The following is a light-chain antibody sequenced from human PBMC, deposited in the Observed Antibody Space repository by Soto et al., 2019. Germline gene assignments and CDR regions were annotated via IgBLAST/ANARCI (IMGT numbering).Light chain of an antibody. CDR1: QTVSRN. J-gene: IGKJ5*01. CDR2: DVF. V-gene: IGKV3-15*01. Sequence: EVVMTQSPATLSVSAGERATLSCRASQTVSRNLAWYQQRPGQAPRLLIYDVFTRAAGIPARFSGSGSETEFTLTIRSLQSEDFAVYYCQQYNKWPSFGQGTGLEI. CDR3: QQYNKWPS.